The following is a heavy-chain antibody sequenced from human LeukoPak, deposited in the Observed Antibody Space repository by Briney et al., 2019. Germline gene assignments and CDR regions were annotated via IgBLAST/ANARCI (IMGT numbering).Heavy chain of an antibody. J-gene: IGHJ4*02. V-gene: IGHV4-34*01. Sequence: PSETLSLTCAVYGGSFSGYYWSWIRQPPGKGLEWIGEISHSGSTNYNPSLKSRVTISVDTSKNQFSLKLSSVTAADTAVYYCARGAQRAPGYYDSSGYRPRFDYWGQGTLVTVSS. CDR3: ARGAQRAPGYYDSSGYRPRFDY. CDR2: ISHSGST. D-gene: IGHD3-22*01. CDR1: GGSFSGYY.